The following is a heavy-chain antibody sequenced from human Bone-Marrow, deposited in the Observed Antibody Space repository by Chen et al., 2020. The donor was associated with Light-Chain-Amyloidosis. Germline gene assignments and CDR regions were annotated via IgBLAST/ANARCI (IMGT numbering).Heavy chain of an antibody. CDR3: ARRRDGYNFHY. CDR1: GYTFPNYW. J-gene: IGHJ4*02. Sequence: EVELEQSGPEVKKPGESLKMSCKGSGYTFPNYWIGWVRKMPGKGLEGMGVIYPDDSDARHCPSFDGPLTIPPDQPLTPAFLQWRRLKASDTALYYFARRRDGYNFHYWGQGTLVTVSS. D-gene: IGHD5-12*01. V-gene: IGHV5-51*01. CDR2: IYPDDSDA.